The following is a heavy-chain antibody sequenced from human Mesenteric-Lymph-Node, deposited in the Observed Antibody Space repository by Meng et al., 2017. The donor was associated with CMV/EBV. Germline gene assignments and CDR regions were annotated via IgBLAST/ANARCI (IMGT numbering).Heavy chain of an antibody. CDR1: GFTFSTYE. CDR2: IWYDGSNK. J-gene: IGHJ4*02. Sequence: GESLKISCAASGFTFSTYEMEWVRQAPGKGLEWLAVIWYDGSNKYYADSVKGRFTISRDNSKNTLYLQMNNLRAEDTAVYYCAKEGAVAGTWFDYWGQGTLVTVSS. D-gene: IGHD6-19*01. CDR3: AKEGAVAGTWFDY. V-gene: IGHV3-33*06.